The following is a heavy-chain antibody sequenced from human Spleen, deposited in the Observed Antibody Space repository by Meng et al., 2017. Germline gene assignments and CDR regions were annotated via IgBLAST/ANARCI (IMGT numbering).Heavy chain of an antibody. Sequence: ASVKVSCKASGGTFSSYAISWVRQAPGQGLEWLGWINPNTGGTNYAQNFQGRVTMTRDTSISTAYMELSSLRSDDTAVYYCARDWWSYYDYWGQGTLVTVSS. J-gene: IGHJ4*02. V-gene: IGHV1-2*02. CDR1: GGTFSSYA. CDR2: INPNTGGT. D-gene: IGHD2-15*01. CDR3: ARDWWSYYDY.